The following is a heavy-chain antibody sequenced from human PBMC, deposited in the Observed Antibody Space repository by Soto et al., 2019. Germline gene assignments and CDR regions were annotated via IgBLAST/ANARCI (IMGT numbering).Heavy chain of an antibody. D-gene: IGHD2-2*01. V-gene: IGHV3-30*04. CDR1: GFTFSSYA. CDR2: ISYDGSNK. Sequence: GGSLRLSCAASGFTFSSYAMHWVRQAPGKGLEWVAVISYDGSNKYYADSMKGRFTISRDNSENTLYLQMNSLRAEDTAVYYCARGATDEVVVPAATIDPWGQGTMVTVSS. J-gene: IGHJ3*01. CDR3: ARGATDEVVVPAATIDP.